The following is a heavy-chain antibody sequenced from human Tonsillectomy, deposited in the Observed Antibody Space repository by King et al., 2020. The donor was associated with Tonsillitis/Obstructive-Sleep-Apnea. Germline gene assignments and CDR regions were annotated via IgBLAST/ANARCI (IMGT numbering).Heavy chain of an antibody. CDR1: GFTFSSYA. Sequence: VQLVESGGGLVQPGGSLRLSCAASGFTFSSYAMNWVRQAPGRGLEWVSAISGSGGGTYSANSVRGRFTISRDNSKNTVHPQMNSLTVEDTAVYYCAKGKDNSGWYYYGMDVWGQGTTVTVSS. J-gene: IGHJ6*02. V-gene: IGHV3-23*04. D-gene: IGHD6-19*01. CDR3: AKGKDNSGWYYYGMDV. CDR2: ISGSGGGT.